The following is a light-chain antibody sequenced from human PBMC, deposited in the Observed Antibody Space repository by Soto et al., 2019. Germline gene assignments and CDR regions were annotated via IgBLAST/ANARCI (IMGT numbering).Light chain of an antibody. J-gene: IGKJ2*01. CDR2: GAS. V-gene: IGKV1-39*01. CDR1: QSISNY. CDR3: QQSYSSLLMYT. Sequence: DIQMTQSPSSLSASIGDRVTITCRASQSISNYLNWYQQKPGKAPRLLIYGASTLQGGVPSRFSGSGSGTDFTLKISSLQPEDFATYYCQQSYSSLLMYTFGQGTKLEIK.